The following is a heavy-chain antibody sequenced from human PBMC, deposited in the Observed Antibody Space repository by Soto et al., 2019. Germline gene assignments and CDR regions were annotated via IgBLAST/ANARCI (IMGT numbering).Heavy chain of an antibody. Sequence: GGSLRLSCAASGFNFGDYFMSWIRQAPGKGLEWVSYISSGGFTFYHADSVKGRFTTSWDKAKNSLYLQMNTLSAEDTAVYYCATGIVPATKWGYYSYGLDVWGQGTTVTVSS. CDR2: ISSGGFTF. V-gene: IGHV3-11*01. CDR1: GFNFGDYF. CDR3: ATGIVPATKWGYYSYGLDV. D-gene: IGHD6-25*01. J-gene: IGHJ6*02.